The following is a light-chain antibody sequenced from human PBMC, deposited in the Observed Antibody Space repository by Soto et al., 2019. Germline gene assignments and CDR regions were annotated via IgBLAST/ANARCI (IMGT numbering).Light chain of an antibody. CDR2: RNN. J-gene: IGLJ2*01. CDR3: AAWDDSLSGVV. Sequence: QSVLTQPPSASGTPGQRVTISCSGSSSNIGSNYVYWYQQLPGTAPKLLIYRNNQRPSGVPDRFSGSKYGTSASLAISGRRSEDEADYYCAAWDDSLSGVVFGGRTKVTV. CDR1: SSNIGSNY. V-gene: IGLV1-47*01.